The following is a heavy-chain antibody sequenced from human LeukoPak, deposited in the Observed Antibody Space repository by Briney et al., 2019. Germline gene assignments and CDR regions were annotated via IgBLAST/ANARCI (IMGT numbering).Heavy chain of an antibody. Sequence: ASVKVSCKASGYTFTGYYMHWVRQAPGQGLEWMGRINPNSGGTNYAQKFQGRVTMTRDTSISTAYMELSRLRSDDTAVYYCARDLYCGCDCYTDYWGQGTLVTVSS. D-gene: IGHD2-21*02. J-gene: IGHJ4*02. CDR1: GYTFTGYY. V-gene: IGHV1-2*06. CDR3: ARDLYCGCDCYTDY. CDR2: INPNSGGT.